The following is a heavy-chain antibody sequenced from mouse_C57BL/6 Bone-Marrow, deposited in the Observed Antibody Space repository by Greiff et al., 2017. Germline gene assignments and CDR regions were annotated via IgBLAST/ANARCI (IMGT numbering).Heavy chain of an antibody. Sequence: EVKVVESGGGLVKPGGSLKLSCAASGFTFSSYAMSWVRQTPGKRLEWVATISDGGSYTYYPDNVKGRFTISRDNAKNNLYLQMSHLKSEDTAMYYCALLLLRAWFAYWGQGTLVTVSA. CDR3: ALLLLRAWFAY. CDR1: GFTFSSYA. J-gene: IGHJ3*01. V-gene: IGHV5-4*03. D-gene: IGHD1-1*01. CDR2: ISDGGSYT.